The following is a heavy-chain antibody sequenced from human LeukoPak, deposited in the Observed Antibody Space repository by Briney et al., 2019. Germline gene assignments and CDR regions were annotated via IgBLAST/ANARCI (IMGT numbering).Heavy chain of an antibody. CDR3: AKDLSYANWFDP. CDR2: ISYDGSNK. Sequence: GGSLRLSCAASGFTFSSYGMHWVRQAPGKGLEWVAVISYDGSNKYYADSVEGRFTISRDNSKNTLYLQMNSLRAEDTAVYYCAKDLSYANWFDPWGQGTLVTVSS. J-gene: IGHJ5*02. V-gene: IGHV3-30*18. D-gene: IGHD1-26*01. CDR1: GFTFSSYG.